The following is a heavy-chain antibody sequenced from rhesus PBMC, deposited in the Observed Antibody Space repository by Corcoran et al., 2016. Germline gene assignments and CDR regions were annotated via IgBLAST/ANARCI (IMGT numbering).Heavy chain of an antibody. Sequence: EVQLAQSGAEVKKSGATVKISCKASGSTFTDHYLNWVQQAPVRGLEWMGCVDPEDCEAAYALKFQDRFTITADTSTDTAYMELSSLRSEDTAVYYCARDHGRFDVWGPGVLVTVSS. CDR2: VDPEDCEA. CDR1: GSTFTDHY. J-gene: IGHJ5-1*01. V-gene: IGHV1-111*02. CDR3: ARDHGRFDV.